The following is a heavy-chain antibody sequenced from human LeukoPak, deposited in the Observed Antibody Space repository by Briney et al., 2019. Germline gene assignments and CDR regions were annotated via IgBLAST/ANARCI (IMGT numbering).Heavy chain of an antibody. Sequence: GGSLRLSCAASGFTFSSYSMNWVRQAPGKGLEWVSSIGSRSTYTYSADSVKGRFTISRDNAKKSLYLQMNSLRAGDTAVYYCARGGLNFDAFDIWGQGTMVTVSS. J-gene: IGHJ3*02. CDR1: GFTFSSYS. V-gene: IGHV3-21*01. D-gene: IGHD1-7*01. CDR3: ARGGLNFDAFDI. CDR2: IGSRSTYT.